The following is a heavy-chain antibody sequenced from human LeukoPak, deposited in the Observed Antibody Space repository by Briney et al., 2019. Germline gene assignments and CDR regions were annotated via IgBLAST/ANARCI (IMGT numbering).Heavy chain of an antibody. CDR1: GGSISSYY. Sequence: SGTLSLTCTVSGGSISSYYWSWIRQPPGKGLEWIGYIYYSGSTNYNPSLKSRVTISVDTSKNQFSLKLSSVTAADTAVYYCARTYYGSGSYPFDYWGQGTLVTVSS. V-gene: IGHV4-59*01. CDR3: ARTYYGSGSYPFDY. D-gene: IGHD3-10*01. CDR2: IYYSGST. J-gene: IGHJ4*02.